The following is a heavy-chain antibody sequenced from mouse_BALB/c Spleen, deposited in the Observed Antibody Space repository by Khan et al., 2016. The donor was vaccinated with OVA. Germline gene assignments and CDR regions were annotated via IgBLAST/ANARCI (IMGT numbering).Heavy chain of an antibody. CDR2: FNPSTDYA. CDR1: GYTFSPYW. Sequence: VQLQESGAELAKPGASVKMSFKASGYTFSPYWMHWVKQRPGQGLEWIGYFNPSTDYADFNQKFKDKATLTADKSSSTAFMQLSSLTSEDSAVYYSTRLGSYYGSTVVFWGQGTTLTVSS. V-gene: IGHV1-7*01. D-gene: IGHD1-1*01. CDR3: TRLGSYYGSTVVF. J-gene: IGHJ2*01.